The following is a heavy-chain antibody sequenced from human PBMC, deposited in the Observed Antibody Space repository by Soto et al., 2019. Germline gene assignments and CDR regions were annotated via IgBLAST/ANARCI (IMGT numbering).Heavy chain of an antibody. CDR1: GFTFSSYW. Sequence: GGSLRLSCAASGFTFSSYWMHWVRQAPGKGLVWVSRINSDGSSTSYADSVKGRFTISRDNAKNTLYLQMNSLRAEDTAVYYCARDVYPTGVVPAAIPNWFDPWGQGTLVTVSS. V-gene: IGHV3-74*01. CDR2: INSDGSST. J-gene: IGHJ5*02. D-gene: IGHD2-2*02. CDR3: ARDVYPTGVVPAAIPNWFDP.